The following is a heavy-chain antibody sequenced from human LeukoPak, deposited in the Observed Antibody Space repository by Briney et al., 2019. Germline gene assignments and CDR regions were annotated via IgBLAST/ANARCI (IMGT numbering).Heavy chain of an antibody. CDR1: GFTFSSYS. Sequence: GGSLRLSCAASGFTFSSYSMNWVRQAPGKGLEWVSSISSSSSYIYYADSVKGRFTISRDNAKNSLYLQMNSLTTDDTAVYYCAKRGPPLYGYGNWFDSWGQGTLVSVSS. CDR3: AKRGPPLYGYGNWFDS. V-gene: IGHV3-21*01. CDR2: ISSSSSYI. D-gene: IGHD5-18*01. J-gene: IGHJ5*01.